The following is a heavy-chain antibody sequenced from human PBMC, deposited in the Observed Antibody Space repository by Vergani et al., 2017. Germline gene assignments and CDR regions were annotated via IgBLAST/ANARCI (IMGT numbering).Heavy chain of an antibody. CDR1: GFTVSSNY. D-gene: IGHD2-2*01. V-gene: IGHV3-53*01. CDR3: ARVFGKVPSAGYYFEY. J-gene: IGHJ4*02. CDR2: IYSGGST. Sequence: EVQLVESGGGLIQPGGSLRLSCAASGFTVSSNYMSWVRQAPGKGLEWVSVIYSGGSTNYADSVKGRFTISRDSSKNTLYLQINSLRAEDTAVYYCARVFGKVPSAGYYFEYWGQGTLVTVSS.